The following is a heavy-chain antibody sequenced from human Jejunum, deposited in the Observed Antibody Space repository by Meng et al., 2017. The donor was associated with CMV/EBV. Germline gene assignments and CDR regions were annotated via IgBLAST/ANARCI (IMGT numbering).Heavy chain of an antibody. Sequence: YTFSAHYMHWVRQAPGQGPEWMGWINPESGTTNFAERFHGRISVTGDTSTNTAYMELSNLKSDDTAVYYCARDRIGTDGVLGKLDSWGQGTLVTVSS. J-gene: IGHJ4*02. V-gene: IGHV1-2*02. CDR3: ARDRIGTDGVLGKLDS. CDR2: INPESGTT. CDR1: YTFSAHY. D-gene: IGHD2-8*01.